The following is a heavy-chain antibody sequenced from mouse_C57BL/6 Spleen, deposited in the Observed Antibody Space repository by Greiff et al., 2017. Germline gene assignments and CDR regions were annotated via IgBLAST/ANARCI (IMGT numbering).Heavy chain of an antibody. D-gene: IGHD4-1*01. V-gene: IGHV5-4*01. Sequence: EVQLVESGGGLVKPGGSLKLSYAASGFTFSSYAMSWVRQTPEKRLEWVATISDGGSYTYYPDNVKGRFTISRDNAKNNLYLQMSHLKSEDTAMYYCARFWDSFAYWGQGTLVTVSA. J-gene: IGHJ3*01. CDR2: ISDGGSYT. CDR3: ARFWDSFAY. CDR1: GFTFSSYA.